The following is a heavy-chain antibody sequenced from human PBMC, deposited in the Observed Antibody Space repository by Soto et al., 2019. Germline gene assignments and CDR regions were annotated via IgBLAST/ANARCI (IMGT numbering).Heavy chain of an antibody. J-gene: IGHJ4*01. CDR1: GGSISSDGHW. V-gene: IGHV4-30-4*01. D-gene: IGHD3-10*01. Sequence: SETLSLTCSVSGGSISSDGHWWSWIRQPPGKGLEWIGYIYYSGNAYYNPSLKSRVTISVDTSKNQFSLKLSSVTAADTAVYYCARYHYGSGSYSLFDYWGHGTLVTVSS. CDR2: IYYSGNA. CDR3: ARYHYGSGSYSLFDY.